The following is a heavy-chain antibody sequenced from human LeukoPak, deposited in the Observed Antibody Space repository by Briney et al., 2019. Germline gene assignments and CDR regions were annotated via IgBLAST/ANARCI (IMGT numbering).Heavy chain of an antibody. Sequence: GGALSLSCAASGITFSSDAMSWVRPAPGKGREWGSAINGGNTHYAGSVKGRFTISRDNAKNSLSLQMNSLRAEDTAVYYCARVFRWNYRSGFDYWGQGTLVTVSS. CDR3: ARVFRWNYRSGFDY. J-gene: IGHJ4*02. CDR2: INGGNT. CDR1: GITFSSDA. V-gene: IGHV3-23*01. D-gene: IGHD1-7*01.